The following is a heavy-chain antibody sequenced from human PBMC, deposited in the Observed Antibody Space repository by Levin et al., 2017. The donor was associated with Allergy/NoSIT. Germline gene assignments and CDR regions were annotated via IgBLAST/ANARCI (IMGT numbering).Heavy chain of an antibody. CDR2: LGTRNDYI. D-gene: IGHD3-3*01. Sequence: ASVKVSCAASGFTFSTYSMTWFRQVPGQGLEWVSSLGTRNDYIHYADSVKGRFTVSRDNAKNSLFLQMNSLRVEDTAVYYCARETGTTTMFGEVDVWGKGATVTVSS. CDR1: GFTFSTYS. J-gene: IGHJ6*04. CDR3: ARETGTTTMFGEVDV. V-gene: IGHV3-21*06.